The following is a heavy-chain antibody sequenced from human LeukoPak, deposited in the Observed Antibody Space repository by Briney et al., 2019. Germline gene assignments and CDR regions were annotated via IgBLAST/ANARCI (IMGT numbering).Heavy chain of an antibody. V-gene: IGHV3-33*01. D-gene: IGHD4-17*01. CDR2: IWYDGSNK. CDR3: ARDEFTVTTGVDY. Sequence: TGGSLRLSCAASGFTFSSYGMHWVRQAPGKGLEWVAVIWYDGSNKYYADSVKGRFTISRDNPKNTLYLQMNSLRAEDTAVYYCARDEFTVTTGVDYWGQGTLVTVSS. CDR1: GFTFSSYG. J-gene: IGHJ4*02.